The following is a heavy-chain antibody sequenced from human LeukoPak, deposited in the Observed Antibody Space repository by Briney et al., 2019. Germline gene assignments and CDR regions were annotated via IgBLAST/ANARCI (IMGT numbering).Heavy chain of an antibody. D-gene: IGHD2-2*01. Sequence: QTGGSLRLSCAASGFTFSDYYMSWIRQAPGKGLEWVSYISSSGSTIYYADSVKGRFTISRDNAKNSLYLQMNSLRAEDTAVYYCARGLHYCSSTSYRCRGWFDPWGQGTLVTVSS. V-gene: IGHV3-11*01. CDR1: GFTFSDYY. CDR2: ISSSGSTI. J-gene: IGHJ5*02. CDR3: ARGLHYCSSTSYRCRGWFDP.